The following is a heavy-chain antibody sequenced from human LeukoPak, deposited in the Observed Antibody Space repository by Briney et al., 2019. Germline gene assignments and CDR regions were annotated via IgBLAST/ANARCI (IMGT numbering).Heavy chain of an antibody. Sequence: SETLSLTCTVSGGSISSYYWSWIRQPPGKGLEWIGCIYYSGSTNYNPSLKSRVTISVDTSKNQFSLKLSSVTAADTAVYYCARGGVATTLDYWGQGTLVTVSS. CDR1: GGSISSYY. D-gene: IGHD5-12*01. CDR3: ARGGVATTLDY. CDR2: IYYSGST. V-gene: IGHV4-59*08. J-gene: IGHJ4*02.